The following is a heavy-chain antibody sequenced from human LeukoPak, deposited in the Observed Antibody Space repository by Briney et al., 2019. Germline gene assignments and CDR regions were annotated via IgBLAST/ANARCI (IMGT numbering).Heavy chain of an antibody. J-gene: IGHJ6*03. V-gene: IGHV1-2*02. CDR2: INPNSGDT. D-gene: IGHD2-21*02. CDR1: GYIFTGYY. CDR3: ARDGVFRFEVGDVYYYYMDV. Sequence: ASVKVSCKASGYIFTGYYIHWVRQAPGQGLEWMGWINPNSGDTKYAQKFQGRVTMTRDTSKNTVYMELTRLIFDDTAMYYCARDGVFRFEVGDVYYYYMDVWGKGTTVIISS.